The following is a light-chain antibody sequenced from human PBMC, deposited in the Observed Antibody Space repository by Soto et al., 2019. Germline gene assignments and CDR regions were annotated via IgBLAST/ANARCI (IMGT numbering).Light chain of an antibody. CDR2: NNN. Sequence: QSALTQPPSASGTPGQRVTISCSGSSSNIGSRSVNWYQQLPGTAPKLLIHNNNQWPSGVPDRFSGSKSGTSASLAISGLQSEDEADYYCAAWDDSLTGVVFGGGTKLTVL. J-gene: IGLJ2*01. CDR3: AAWDDSLTGVV. CDR1: SSNIGSRS. V-gene: IGLV1-44*01.